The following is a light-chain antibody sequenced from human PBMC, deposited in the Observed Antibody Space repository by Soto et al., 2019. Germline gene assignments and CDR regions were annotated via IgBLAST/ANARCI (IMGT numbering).Light chain of an antibody. J-gene: IGKJ4*01. V-gene: IGKV3-15*01. Sequence: EIVMTQSPATLSVSPWERATLSCRASQSVSSDLAWYQQKPGQAPRLLIRGASTRATGIPDRFSGSGSGTEFTLTISSLQSEDSAVYYCQQYENWPQLTFGGGTKVDIK. CDR3: QQYENWPQLT. CDR1: QSVSSD. CDR2: GAS.